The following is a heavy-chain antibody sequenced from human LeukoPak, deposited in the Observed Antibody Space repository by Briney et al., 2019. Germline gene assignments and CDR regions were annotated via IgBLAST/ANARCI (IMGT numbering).Heavy chain of an antibody. V-gene: IGHV1-18*04. CDR1: GYTFTSYG. Sequence: ASVKVSCKPSGYTFTSYGLSWLRQAPGQGPEWMGWISGSNDDTKYAQKFQGRVTMTADTSTSTAYMELRSLRSDDTAVYYCARDRPQYYDRSGFYYAYWGQGTLITVST. CDR2: ISGSNDDT. J-gene: IGHJ4*02. CDR3: ARDRPQYYDRSGFYYAY. D-gene: IGHD3-22*01.